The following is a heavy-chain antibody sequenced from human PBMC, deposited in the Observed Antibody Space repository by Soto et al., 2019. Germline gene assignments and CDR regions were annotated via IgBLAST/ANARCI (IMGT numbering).Heavy chain of an antibody. D-gene: IGHD3-10*02. J-gene: IGHJ6*04. CDR1: GGSISSSNW. CDR2: IYHSGST. Sequence: QVQLQESGPGLVKPSGTLSLTCAVSGGSISSSNWWSWVRQPPGQGLEWIGEIYHSGSTNYNPSLKSRVTISVDDSKNQFSLELSSVTAADTGVYYCASVRGGYYYALDGWGEGTTVTVSS. CDR3: ASVRGGYYYALDG. V-gene: IGHV4-4*02.